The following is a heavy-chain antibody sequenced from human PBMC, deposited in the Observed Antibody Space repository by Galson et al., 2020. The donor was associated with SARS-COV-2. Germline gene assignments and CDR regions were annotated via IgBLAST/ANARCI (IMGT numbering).Heavy chain of an antibody. CDR2: IDPSDSYT. CDR3: ARQGDTQARDQTHYYGSGSLYYFDY. Sequence: GESLKISCKGSGYSFTSYWISWVRQMPGKGLEWMGRIDPSDSYTNYSPSFQGHVTISADKSISTAYLQWSSLKASDTAMYYCARQGDTQARDQTHYYGSGSLYYFDYWGQGTLVTVSS. D-gene: IGHD3-10*01. V-gene: IGHV5-10-1*01. J-gene: IGHJ4*02. CDR1: GYSFTSYW.